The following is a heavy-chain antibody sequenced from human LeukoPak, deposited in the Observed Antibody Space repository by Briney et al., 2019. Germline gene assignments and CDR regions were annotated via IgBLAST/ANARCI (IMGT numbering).Heavy chain of an antibody. V-gene: IGHV4-31*03. Sequence: SQTLSLTCTVSGVSISSGGYYWSCIRQHPGKGLEWIGYIYYSGSTYYNPSLKSRVTISVDKSKNQFSLKLSSVTAADTAVYYCARDARGGGHNYYMDVWGKGTTVTVSS. CDR1: GVSISSGGYY. CDR2: IYYSGST. CDR3: ARDARGGGHNYYMDV. J-gene: IGHJ6*03. D-gene: IGHD3-16*01.